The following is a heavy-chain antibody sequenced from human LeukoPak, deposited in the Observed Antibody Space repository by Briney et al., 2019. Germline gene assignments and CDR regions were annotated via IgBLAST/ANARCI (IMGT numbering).Heavy chain of an antibody. D-gene: IGHD6-13*01. CDR1: GFTLEDYG. V-gene: IGHV3-20*04. CDR3: ARGTLKAAATDFDY. Sequence: GGSLRLSCAASGFTLEDYGMSWVRQAPGKGLEWVSGINWNGGSTGYADSVKGRFTISRDNAKNSLYLQMNSLSAEDTALYYCARGTLKAAATDFDYWGQGTLVTVSS. CDR2: INWNGGST. J-gene: IGHJ4*02.